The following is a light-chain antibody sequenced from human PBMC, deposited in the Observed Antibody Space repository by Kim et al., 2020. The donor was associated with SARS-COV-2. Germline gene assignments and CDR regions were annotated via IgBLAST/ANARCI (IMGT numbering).Light chain of an antibody. CDR1: QSFSNW. Sequence: DLQMTQSPSFVSASVGDRVTITCRASQSFSNWLAWYQQRPGGAPKLLIYASSSLHRGVPSRFSATESGTEFTLTISSLQPEDFATYYCQQTNNFPLVFGGGTKVDIK. V-gene: IGKV1-12*01. CDR2: ASS. J-gene: IGKJ4*01. CDR3: QQTNNFPLV.